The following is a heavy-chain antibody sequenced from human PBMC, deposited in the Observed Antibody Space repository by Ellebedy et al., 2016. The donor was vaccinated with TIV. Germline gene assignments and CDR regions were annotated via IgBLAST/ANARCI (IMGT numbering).Heavy chain of an antibody. D-gene: IGHD3-10*01. CDR1: GFSLSTNEVG. CDR2: IYGDGDK. V-gene: IGHV2-5*02. CDR3: AHNGPMIRGVMGDWFDS. Sequence: SGPTLVKPTQTLTLTCTFSGFSLSTNEVGVGWIRQPPGKALEWLALIYGDGDKRYSPSLKTRLSITKDTSKNQVVLVMTNMDPVDTATYHCAHNGPMIRGVMGDWFDSWGPGTQVTVSS. J-gene: IGHJ5*01.